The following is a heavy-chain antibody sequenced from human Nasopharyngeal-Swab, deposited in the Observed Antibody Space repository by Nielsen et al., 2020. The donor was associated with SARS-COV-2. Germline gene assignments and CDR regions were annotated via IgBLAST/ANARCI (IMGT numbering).Heavy chain of an antibody. CDR3: ARARIRTIFGVVGWFDP. D-gene: IGHD3-3*01. Sequence: WIRQPPGKGLEWIGYIYYSGSTYYNPSLKSRVTISVDASKNQFSLKLSSVTAADTAVYYCARARIRTIFGVVGWFDPWGQGTLVTVSS. CDR2: IYYSGST. V-gene: IGHV4-31*02. J-gene: IGHJ5*02.